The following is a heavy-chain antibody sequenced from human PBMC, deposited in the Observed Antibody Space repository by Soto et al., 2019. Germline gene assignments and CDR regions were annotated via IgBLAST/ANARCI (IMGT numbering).Heavy chain of an antibody. CDR1: GFTFSSYG. Sequence: GGSLRLSCAASGFTFSSYGMHWVRQAPGKGLEWVAVISYDGSNKYYADSVKGRFTISRDNSKNTLYLQMNSLRAEDTAVYYCAKDRSYPQLSYYLDYWGQGTLVTVSS. CDR3: AKDRSYPQLSYYLDY. CDR2: ISYDGSNK. D-gene: IGHD3-16*02. V-gene: IGHV3-30*18. J-gene: IGHJ4*02.